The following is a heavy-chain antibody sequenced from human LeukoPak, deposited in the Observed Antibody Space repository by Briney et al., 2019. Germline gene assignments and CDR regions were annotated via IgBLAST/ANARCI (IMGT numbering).Heavy chain of an antibody. CDR3: ASPAYGSGSYYNFDY. D-gene: IGHD3-10*01. CDR1: GYTFTSYA. CDR2: ITPIFGTA. V-gene: IGHV1-69*13. J-gene: IGHJ4*02. Sequence: ASVKVSCKASGYTFTSYAMNWVRQAPGQGLEWMGGITPIFGTANYAQKFQGRVTITADESTSTAYMELSSLRSEDTAVYYCASPAYGSGSYYNFDYWGQGTLVTVSS.